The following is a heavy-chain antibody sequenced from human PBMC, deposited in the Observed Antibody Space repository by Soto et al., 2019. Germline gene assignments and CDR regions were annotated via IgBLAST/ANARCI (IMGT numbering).Heavy chain of an antibody. Sequence: EVQLVESGGGLVQPGGSLRLSCAASGFMFGSYWMTWVRHAPGKGLQWMANIKRDGSEKYYVDSVKGRFTISRDNADNLVFLDMNSLRVDDTATYYCARVRANDYEIDYWGQGALVTVSS. D-gene: IGHD4-17*01. CDR3: ARVRANDYEIDY. V-gene: IGHV3-7*03. CDR1: GFMFGSYW. J-gene: IGHJ4*02. CDR2: IKRDGSEK.